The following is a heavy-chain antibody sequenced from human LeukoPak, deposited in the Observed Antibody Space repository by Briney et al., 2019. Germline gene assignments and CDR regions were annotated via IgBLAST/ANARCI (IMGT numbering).Heavy chain of an antibody. D-gene: IGHD2-2*01. CDR1: GYTFTGYY. Sequence: ASVKVSCTASGYTFTGYYMHWVRQAPGQGLEWMGWINPNSGGTNYAQKFQGRVTMTRDTSISTAYMELSRLRSDDTAVYYCASTGVVPAAPYYFDYWGQGTLVTVSS. J-gene: IGHJ4*02. V-gene: IGHV1-2*02. CDR3: ASTGVVPAAPYYFDY. CDR2: INPNSGGT.